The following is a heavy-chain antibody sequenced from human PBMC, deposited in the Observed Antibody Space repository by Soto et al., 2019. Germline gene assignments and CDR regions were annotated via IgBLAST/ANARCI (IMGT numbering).Heavy chain of an antibody. CDR3: ARQRYGSGSCLDY. D-gene: IGHD3-10*01. Sequence: QVQLVQSGAEVKKPGASVKVSCKASGYTFTSYAMHWVRQAPGQRLEWMGWINAGNGNTKYSQKFQGRVTITRDTSESTAYMELSSLRSEDTAVYYCARQRYGSGSCLDYWGQGTLVTVSS. J-gene: IGHJ4*02. V-gene: IGHV1-3*01. CDR2: INAGNGNT. CDR1: GYTFTSYA.